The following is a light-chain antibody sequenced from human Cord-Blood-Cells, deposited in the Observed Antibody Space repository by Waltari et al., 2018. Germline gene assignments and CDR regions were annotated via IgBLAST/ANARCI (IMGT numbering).Light chain of an antibody. V-gene: IGKV3-15*01. CDR2: GAS. Sequence: MTQSPSSLSASVGDRVTITCRASQSISSYLNWYQQKPGQAPRLLIYGASTRATGIPARFSGSGSGTEFTLTISSLQSEDFAVYYCQQYNNWSWTFGQGTKVEIK. J-gene: IGKJ1*01. CDR3: QQYNNWSWT. CDR1: QSISSY.